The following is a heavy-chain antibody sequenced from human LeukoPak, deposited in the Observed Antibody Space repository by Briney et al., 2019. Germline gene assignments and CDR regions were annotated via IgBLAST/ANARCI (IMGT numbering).Heavy chain of an antibody. V-gene: IGHV3-30*04. CDR3: ARERFRGENYYGMDV. CDR2: ISFDGSNK. J-gene: IGHJ6*02. D-gene: IGHD3-10*01. CDR1: GFTFSSYA. Sequence: PGGSLRLSCAASGFTFSSYAIHWVRQAPGKGREGVAVISFDGSNKYYADSVKGRFTLSRDKSKNTLSLQMNSLRAEDTAVYYCARERFRGENYYGMDVWGQGTTVTVSS.